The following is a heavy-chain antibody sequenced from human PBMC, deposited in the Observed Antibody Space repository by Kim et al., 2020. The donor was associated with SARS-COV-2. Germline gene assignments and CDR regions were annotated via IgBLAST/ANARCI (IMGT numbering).Heavy chain of an antibody. CDR1: GYSFTSYW. D-gene: IGHD3-22*01. CDR3: ARHEGAYYDSSGQYRAGAFDI. V-gene: IGHV5-10-1*01. J-gene: IGHJ3*02. CDR2: IDPSDSYT. Sequence: GESLKISCKGSGYSFTSYWISWVRQMPGKGLEWMGRIDPSDSYTNYSPSFQGHVTISADKSISTAYLQWSSLKASDTAMYYCARHEGAYYDSSGQYRAGAFDICGQGTMVTVSS.